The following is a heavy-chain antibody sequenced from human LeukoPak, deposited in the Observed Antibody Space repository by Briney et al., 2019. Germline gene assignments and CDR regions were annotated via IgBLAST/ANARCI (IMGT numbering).Heavy chain of an antibody. J-gene: IGHJ4*02. CDR3: ARVYSNYVVY. CDR2: ISSSGSTI. V-gene: IGHV3-11*04. D-gene: IGHD4-11*01. Sequence: PSETLSLTCTVSGGSISSSSYYWGWIRQAPGKGLEWVSYISSSGSTIYYADSVKGRFTISRDNAKNSLYLQMNSLRAEDTAVYYCARVYSNYVVYWGQGTLVTVSS. CDR1: GGSISSSSYY.